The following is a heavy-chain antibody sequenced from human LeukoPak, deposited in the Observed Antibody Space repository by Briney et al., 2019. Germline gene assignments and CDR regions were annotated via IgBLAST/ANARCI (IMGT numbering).Heavy chain of an antibody. J-gene: IGHJ4*02. CDR1: GFTFDDYA. CDR2: ISWNSGSI. D-gene: IGHD2-2*01. V-gene: IGHV3-9*01. CDR3: AKGSSIGKVVPAAMPDY. Sequence: GGSLRLSCAASGFTFDDYAMHWVRQAPGKGLEWVSGISWNSGSIGYADSVKGRFTISRDNAKNSLYLQMNSLRAEDTALYYCAKGSSIGKVVPAAMPDYWGQGTLVTVSS.